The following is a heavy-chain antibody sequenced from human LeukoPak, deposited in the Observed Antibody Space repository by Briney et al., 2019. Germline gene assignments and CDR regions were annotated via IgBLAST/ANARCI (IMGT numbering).Heavy chain of an antibody. CDR1: GYSFTSYW. D-gene: IGHD3-22*01. J-gene: IGHJ3*02. Sequence: KPGESLRISCKGSGYSFTSYWISWVRQMPGKGLEWMGRIDPSDSYTDYSPSFQGRVTISADKSISTAYLQWSSLKASDTAMYYCARHLVGYYDSSGYDHDAFDIWGQGTMVTVSS. CDR2: IDPSDSYT. CDR3: ARHLVGYYDSSGYDHDAFDI. V-gene: IGHV5-10-1*01.